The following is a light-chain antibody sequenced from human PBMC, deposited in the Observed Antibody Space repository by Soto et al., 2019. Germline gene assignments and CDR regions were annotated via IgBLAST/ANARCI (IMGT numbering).Light chain of an antibody. Sequence: QSVLTQTPSASGTPGQRVTISCSGSSSNIGSNYVYWYQQLPGTAPKLLIHRNNQRPSGVPDRFSGSKSGTSASLAISGLRSEGEADYYCAAWDDSLSGRYVFGTGTKLPAL. CDR1: SSNIGSNY. CDR3: AAWDDSLSGRYV. V-gene: IGLV1-47*01. J-gene: IGLJ1*01. CDR2: RNN.